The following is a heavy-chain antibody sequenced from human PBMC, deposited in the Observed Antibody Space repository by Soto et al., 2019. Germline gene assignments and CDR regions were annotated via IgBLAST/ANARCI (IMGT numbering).Heavy chain of an antibody. V-gene: IGHV3-9*01. CDR3: LRNVIGWSYFDY. CDR2: ITWNSETR. Sequence: PGGSLRLSCAASGFTFDDYAMHWVRQAPGKGLEWVSGITWNSETRDYADSVKGRFTISRDNARNSLYLQMNSLRAEDTAFYYYLRNVIGWSYFDYLGRGTLVTVPA. CDR1: GFTFDDYA. D-gene: IGHD6-19*01. J-gene: IGHJ4*02.